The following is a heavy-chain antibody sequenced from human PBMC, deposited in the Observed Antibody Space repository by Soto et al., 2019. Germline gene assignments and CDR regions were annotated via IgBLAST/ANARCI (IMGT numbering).Heavy chain of an antibody. Sequence: EEQLVESGGALVQPGRSLRLSCAASGFKFDDFAMHWVRQAPGKGLEWVSFITWNGVNLVHADSIKGRFTISRDNAKNSLYLQMNSLRADDTAIYYCTRGYCSVGSCAYDIWGQGTMVTVSS. CDR3: TRGYCSVGSCAYDI. CDR1: GFKFDDFA. V-gene: IGHV3-9*01. D-gene: IGHD2-15*01. CDR2: ITWNGVNL. J-gene: IGHJ3*02.